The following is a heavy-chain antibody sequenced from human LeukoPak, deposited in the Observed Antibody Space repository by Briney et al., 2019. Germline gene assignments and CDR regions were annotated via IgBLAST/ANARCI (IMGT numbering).Heavy chain of an antibody. J-gene: IGHJ4*02. Sequence: GGSLRLSCAASGFSFNAYWMAWVRQAPGTGLEWVANINPAGSETFHVDPVKGRFSISRDHAKNLVYLQMNSLRAEDTAVYYCATFGLVAALDLWGQGTLVTGSS. V-gene: IGHV3-7*01. CDR3: ATFGLVAALDL. D-gene: IGHD5-12*01. CDR1: GFSFNAYW. CDR2: INPAGSET.